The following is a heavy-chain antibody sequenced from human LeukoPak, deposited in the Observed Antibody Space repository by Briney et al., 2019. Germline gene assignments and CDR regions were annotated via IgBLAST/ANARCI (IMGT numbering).Heavy chain of an antibody. Sequence: GGSLRLSCAASGFTFSSYGMHWVRQAPGKGLEWVAVIWHDGSNKYYADSVKGRFTISRDNSKNTLYLQMNSLRAEDTAVYYCARALSAIAAAGSCDYWGQGTLVTASS. CDR1: GFTFSSYG. D-gene: IGHD6-13*01. J-gene: IGHJ4*02. CDR2: IWHDGSNK. CDR3: ARALSAIAAAGSCDY. V-gene: IGHV3-33*01.